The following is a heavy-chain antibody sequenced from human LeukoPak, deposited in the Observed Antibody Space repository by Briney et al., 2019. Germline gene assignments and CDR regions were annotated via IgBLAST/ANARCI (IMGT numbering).Heavy chain of an antibody. CDR1: GYTFTGYY. CDR3: ARGRYYYDSSAYYFDY. Sequence: GASVKVSCKASGYTFTGYYMHWVRQAPGQGLEWMGWINPNSGGTNYAQKFQGRVTMTRDTSICTPYMELSRLRSDDTAVDYCARGRYYYDSSAYYFDYWGQGTLVTVSS. CDR2: INPNSGGT. D-gene: IGHD3-22*01. J-gene: IGHJ4*02. V-gene: IGHV1-2*02.